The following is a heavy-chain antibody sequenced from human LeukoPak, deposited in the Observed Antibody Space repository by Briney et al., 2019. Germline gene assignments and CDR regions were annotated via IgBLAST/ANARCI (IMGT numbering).Heavy chain of an antibody. D-gene: IGHD6-19*01. CDR1: GFTVRSNY. V-gene: IGHV3-53*01. CDR2: IYGGGDT. J-gene: IGHJ4*02. Sequence: GGSLRLSCAASGFTVRSNYMSWVRQAPGKGLEWVSVIYGGGDTYYAGSVKGRFTISRDNSKNTLYLQMNSLRAEDTAVYYCATWPGGWYGEDNWGQGTLVTVSS. CDR3: ATWPGGWYGEDN.